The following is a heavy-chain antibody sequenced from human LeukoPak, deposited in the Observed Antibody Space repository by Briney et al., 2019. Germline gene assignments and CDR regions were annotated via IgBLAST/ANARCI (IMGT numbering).Heavy chain of an antibody. CDR2: IYYSGST. D-gene: IGHD6-19*01. CDR3: ARDSSGWYHWFDP. Sequence: GSLRLSCAASGFTFINAWMSWIRQPPGKGLEWIGYIYYSGSTNYNPSLKSRVTISVDTSKNQFSLKLSSVTAADTAVYYCARDSSGWYHWFDPWGQGTLVTVSS. J-gene: IGHJ5*02. V-gene: IGHV4-59*01. CDR1: GFTFINAW.